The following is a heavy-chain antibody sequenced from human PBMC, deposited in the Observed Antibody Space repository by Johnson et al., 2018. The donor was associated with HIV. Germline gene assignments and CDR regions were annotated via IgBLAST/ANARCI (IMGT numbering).Heavy chain of an antibody. CDR2: IKQDGSQK. V-gene: IGHV3-7*01. CDR3: ARDSAGNCNLRPVNDSFYL. Sequence: VQLVESGGGLVQPGGSLRLSCAASGFTLRSTWMSWVRQAPGKGLEWVANIKQDGSQKYYLDSVKGRFTISRDNAKNSLYLQMNSLRAEATAVYYCARDSAGNCNLRPVNDSFYLWGQGTMVTVSS. J-gene: IGHJ3*01. CDR1: GFTLRSTW. D-gene: IGHD1-20*01.